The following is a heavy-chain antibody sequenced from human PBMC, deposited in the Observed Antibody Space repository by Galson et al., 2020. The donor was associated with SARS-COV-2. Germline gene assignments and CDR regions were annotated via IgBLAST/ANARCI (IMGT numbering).Heavy chain of an antibody. CDR3: AKDVRWVVPAAIGALDS. Sequence: GGSLRLSCVVAGFTFRSYGVHWVRQAPGKGLEWVAVTSFDGENTYYGDSVQGRFIISRDNAKNTLYLQMNSLRVEDTATYFCAKDVRWVVPAAIGALDSWGQGTLVSVSS. J-gene: IGHJ4*02. CDR2: TSFDGENT. D-gene: IGHD2-2*02. CDR1: GFTFRSYG. V-gene: IGHV3-30*18.